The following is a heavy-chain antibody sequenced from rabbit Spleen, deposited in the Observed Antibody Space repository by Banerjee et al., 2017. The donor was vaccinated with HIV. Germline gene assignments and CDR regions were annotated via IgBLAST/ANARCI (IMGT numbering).Heavy chain of an antibody. CDR1: GVSLNDKDV. D-gene: IGHD6-1*01. V-gene: IGHV1S45*01. CDR2: IYGGSNGRT. Sequence: QEQLEESGGGLVKPEGSLTLTCKASGVSLNDKDVMCWVRQAPGKGLEWIACIYGGSNGRTGYATWAKGGFAISKTSSTTVTLQMTSLTAADTATYFCARDDDYRGRIYYSLWGQGTLVTVS. CDR3: ARDDDYRGRIYYSL. J-gene: IGHJ3*01.